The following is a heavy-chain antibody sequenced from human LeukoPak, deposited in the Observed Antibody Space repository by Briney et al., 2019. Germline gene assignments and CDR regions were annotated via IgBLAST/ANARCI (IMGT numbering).Heavy chain of an antibody. CDR2: IWYDGSNK. Sequence: EGSLRLSCAASGFTFSSYGMHWVRQAPGEGLEWVAVIWYDGSNKYYADSVKGRFTISRDNSKNTLYLQMNSLRAEDTAVYYCARDPTYGAAAGTFDYWGQGTLVTVSS. D-gene: IGHD6-13*01. CDR3: ARDPTYGAAAGTFDY. J-gene: IGHJ4*02. V-gene: IGHV3-33*01. CDR1: GFTFSSYG.